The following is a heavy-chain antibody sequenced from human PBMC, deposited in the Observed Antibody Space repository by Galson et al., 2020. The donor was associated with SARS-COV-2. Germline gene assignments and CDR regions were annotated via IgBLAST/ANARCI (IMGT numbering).Heavy chain of an antibody. J-gene: IGHJ6*02. CDR3: ARDYGDYGYYYYGMDV. D-gene: IGHD4-17*01. Sequence: SETLTLTCTVSGGSISSSSYYWGWIRQPPGKGLEWIGSIYYSGSTYYNPSLKSRVTISVDTSKNQFSLKLSSVTAADTAVYYCARDYGDYGYYYYGMDVWGQGTTVTVSS. CDR2: IYYSGST. V-gene: IGHV4-39*01. CDR1: GGSISSSSYY.